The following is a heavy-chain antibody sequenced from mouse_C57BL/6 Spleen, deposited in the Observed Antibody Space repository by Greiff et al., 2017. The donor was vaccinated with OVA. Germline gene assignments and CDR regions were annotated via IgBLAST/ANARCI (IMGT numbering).Heavy chain of an antibody. CDR3: AAYYSNYKDLDY. CDR1: GYTFTSYW. Sequence: VQLQQPGAELVRPGTSVKLSCKASGYTFTSYWMPWVKQRPGQGLEWIGVIDPSDSYTNYNQQFKGKATLTVDTSSSTAYMQLSSLTSEDSAVYYCAAYYSNYKDLDYWGQGTSVTVSS. D-gene: IGHD2-5*01. V-gene: IGHV1-59*01. J-gene: IGHJ4*01. CDR2: IDPSDSYT.